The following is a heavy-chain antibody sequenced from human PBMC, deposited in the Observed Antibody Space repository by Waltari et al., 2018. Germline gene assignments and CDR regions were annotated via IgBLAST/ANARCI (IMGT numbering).Heavy chain of an antibody. CDR3: AKGSSAMVDY. D-gene: IGHD5-18*01. V-gene: IGHV3-23*03. Sequence: EVQLLESGGGLVQPGGSLRLSCAASGFTFSSYAMSWVRQAPGKGLEWVSVIYSGGSTYYSDSVKGRFTISRDNSKNTLYLQMNSLRAEDTAVYYCAKGSSAMVDYWGQGTLVTVSS. J-gene: IGHJ4*02. CDR2: IYSGGST. CDR1: GFTFSSYA.